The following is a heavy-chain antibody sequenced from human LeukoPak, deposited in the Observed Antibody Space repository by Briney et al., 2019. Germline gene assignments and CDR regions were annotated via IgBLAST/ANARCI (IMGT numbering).Heavy chain of an antibody. Sequence: PGGSLRLSCAASGFTFSSYAMHWVRQAPGKGLERVPFIRYDGSNKYYADSVKGRFTISRDNSKNTLYLQMNSLRAEDTAVYYCAKDLIFGVVATPNWFDPWGQGTLVTVSS. D-gene: IGHD3-3*01. CDR1: GFTFSSYA. CDR2: IRYDGSNK. CDR3: AKDLIFGVVATPNWFDP. J-gene: IGHJ5*02. V-gene: IGHV3-30*02.